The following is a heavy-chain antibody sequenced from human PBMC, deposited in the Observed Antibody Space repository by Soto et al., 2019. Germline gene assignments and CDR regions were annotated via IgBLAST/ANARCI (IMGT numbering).Heavy chain of an antibody. D-gene: IGHD2-15*01. CDR3: ARDRSRDIVVVVGYYYYGMDV. Sequence: PGGSLRLSCAASGFTFSSYSMNWVRQAPGKGLEWVSYISSSSSTIYYADSVKGRFTISRDNAKNSLYLQMNSLRDEDTAVYYCARDRSRDIVVVVGYYYYGMDVWGQGTTVTVSS. J-gene: IGHJ6*02. CDR2: ISSSSSTI. CDR1: GFTFSSYS. V-gene: IGHV3-48*02.